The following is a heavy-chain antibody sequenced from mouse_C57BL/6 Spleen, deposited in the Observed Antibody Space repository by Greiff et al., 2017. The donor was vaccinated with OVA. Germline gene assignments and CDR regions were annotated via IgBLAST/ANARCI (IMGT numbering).Heavy chain of an antibody. J-gene: IGHJ2*01. D-gene: IGHD1-1*01. V-gene: IGHV2-2*01. Sequence: VQGVESGPGLVQPSQSLSITCTVSGFSLTSYGVHWVRQSPGKGLEWLGVIWSGGSTDYNAAFISRLSIRKDNSKSQVFFKMNSLQADDTAIYYCARSRGSSYVENYFDYWGQGTTLTVSS. CDR1: GFSLTSYG. CDR3: ARSRGSSYVENYFDY. CDR2: IWSGGST.